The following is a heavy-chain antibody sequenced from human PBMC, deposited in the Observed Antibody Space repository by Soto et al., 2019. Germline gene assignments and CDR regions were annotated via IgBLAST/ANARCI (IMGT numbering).Heavy chain of an antibody. D-gene: IGHD6-13*01. J-gene: IGHJ6*02. CDR2: LYYSGNS. V-gene: IGHV4-39*01. Sequence: QLQLQESGPGLVKPSETLSVTCSVSNGSISSSFYYWGWIRQPPGKGLEWIGSLYYSGNSYYNPSLKSRVTISGDTSKNQFSLNLSSVTAADTAVYYCMRHRGSSWFRHYFYGMDVWGRGTTVTVSS. CDR3: MRHRGSSWFRHYFYGMDV. CDR1: NGSISSSFYY.